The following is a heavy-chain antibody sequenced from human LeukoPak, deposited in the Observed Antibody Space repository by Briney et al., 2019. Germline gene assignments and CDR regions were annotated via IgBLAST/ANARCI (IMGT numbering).Heavy chain of an antibody. CDR1: GGSISSSSYY. D-gene: IGHD6-13*01. CDR2: IYYSGST. Sequence: SETLSLTCTVSGGSISSSSYYWGWIRQPPGKGLEWIGSIYYSGSTYYNPSLKSRVTISLDTSKNQFSLKLSSVTAADTAVYYCARDRSAAPADYWGQGTLVTVSS. V-gene: IGHV4-39*07. J-gene: IGHJ4*02. CDR3: ARDRSAAPADY.